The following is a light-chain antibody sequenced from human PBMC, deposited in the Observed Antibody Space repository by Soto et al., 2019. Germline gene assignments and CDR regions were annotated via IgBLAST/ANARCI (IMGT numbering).Light chain of an antibody. CDR3: LQDYNYRFT. Sequence: AIQMTQSPSSLSASVGDRVTITCRASQGIRNDLGWYQQKPGRAPKLLIYAASSLQSGVPSRFSGSGSVTDFTLTISSLQPEDFATYYCLQDYNYRFTFGPGTKVDIK. CDR2: AAS. V-gene: IGKV1-6*01. CDR1: QGIRND. J-gene: IGKJ3*01.